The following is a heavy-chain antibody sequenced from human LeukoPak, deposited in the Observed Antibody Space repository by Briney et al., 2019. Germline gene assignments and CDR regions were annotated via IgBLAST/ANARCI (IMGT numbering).Heavy chain of an antibody. V-gene: IGHV4-61*01. Sequence: SETLSLTCTVSGGSISSSSYYWSWIRQPPGKGLEWIGYIYYSGSTNYNPSLKSRVTISVDTSKNQFSLKLSSVTAADTAVYYCATGGSSYYYYYYMDVWGKGTTVTISS. CDR3: ATGGSSYYYYYYMDV. D-gene: IGHD1-26*01. J-gene: IGHJ6*03. CDR1: GGSISSSSYY. CDR2: IYYSGST.